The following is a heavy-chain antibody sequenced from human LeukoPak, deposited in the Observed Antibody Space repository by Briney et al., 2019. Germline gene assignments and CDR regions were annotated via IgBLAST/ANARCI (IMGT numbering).Heavy chain of an antibody. D-gene: IGHD3-22*01. CDR3: ATPYDSKVYTY. CDR1: GYTFTSYG. Sequence: ASVKVSCKASGYTFTSYGISWVRQAPGQGLEWMGWISAHNGNTKNAQKIQGRVTMTTDTSTDTAYMELSSLRSEDTAVYYCATPYDSKVYTYWGQGTLVTVSS. V-gene: IGHV1-18*01. J-gene: IGHJ4*02. CDR2: ISAHNGNT.